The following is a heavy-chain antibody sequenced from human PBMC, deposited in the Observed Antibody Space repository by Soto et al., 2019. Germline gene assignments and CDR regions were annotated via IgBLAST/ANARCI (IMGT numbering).Heavy chain of an antibody. CDR2: ILYSGSA. V-gene: IGHV4-31*03. CDR3: AREQH. CDR1: GASITSVNYY. J-gene: IGHJ1*01. Sequence: SETLSLTSIVSGASITSVNYYWSWIRELPGKGLEWLGSILYSGSAYYSPSLKSRVSISVAPAKNKFSLELNSVTAADTAVYYCAREQH.